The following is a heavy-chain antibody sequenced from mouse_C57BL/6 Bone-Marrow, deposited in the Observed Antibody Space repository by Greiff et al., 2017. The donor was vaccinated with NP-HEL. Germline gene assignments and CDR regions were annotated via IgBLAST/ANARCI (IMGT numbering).Heavy chain of an antibody. Sequence: VQLQQPGAELVKPGASVKLSCKASGYTFTSYWMQWVKQRPGQGLEWIGEIDPSDSYTNYNQKFKGKATLTVDTSSSTAYMQLSSLTSEDSAVYYCAGSLLWYFDYWGQGTTLTVSS. CDR3: AGSLLWYFDY. D-gene: IGHD2-1*01. CDR2: IDPSDSYT. J-gene: IGHJ2*01. CDR1: GYTFTSYW. V-gene: IGHV1-50*01.